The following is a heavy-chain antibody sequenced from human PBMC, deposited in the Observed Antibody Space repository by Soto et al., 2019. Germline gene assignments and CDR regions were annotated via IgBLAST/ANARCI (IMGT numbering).Heavy chain of an antibody. CDR2: IKQDGSEK. D-gene: IGHD5-12*01. V-gene: IGHV3-7*01. Sequence: GGSLRLSCAASGFIFSGYWMSWVRQAPGKGLEWVANIKQDGSEKYYVESLKGRFSISRDNANNSLYLQMNSLRGEDTAIYYCARWGGFGEDYWGRGTRVTVSS. J-gene: IGHJ4*02. CDR3: ARWGGFGEDY. CDR1: GFIFSGYW.